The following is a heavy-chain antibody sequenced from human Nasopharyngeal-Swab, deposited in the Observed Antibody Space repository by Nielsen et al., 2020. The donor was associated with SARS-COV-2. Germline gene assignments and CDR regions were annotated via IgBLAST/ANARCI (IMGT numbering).Heavy chain of an antibody. CDR3: ASLPNPYQGWFDP. D-gene: IGHD2-2*01. V-gene: IGHV5-51*01. J-gene: IGHJ5*02. CDR2: IYPGDSDT. CDR1: GSSFTSYW. Sequence: GESLKISCKGSGSSFTSYWIGWVRQMTGKGLEWMGIIYPGDSDTRYSPSFQGQVTISADKSISTAYLQWSSLKASDTAMYYCASLPNPYQGWFDPWGQGTLVTVSS.